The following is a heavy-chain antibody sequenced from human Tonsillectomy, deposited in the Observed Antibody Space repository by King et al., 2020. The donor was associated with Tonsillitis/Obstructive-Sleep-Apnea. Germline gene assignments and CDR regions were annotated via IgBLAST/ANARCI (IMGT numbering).Heavy chain of an antibody. J-gene: IGHJ4*02. Sequence: QLQESGPGLVKPSETLSLTCTVSGGSISSYCWSWIRQPPGKGLEWIGYIYYSGSTNYNPSLKSRVTISVDTSKNQFSLKLSSVTAADTAVYYCARDRVTWSGYFDYWGQGTLVTVSS. CDR3: ARDRVTWSGYFDY. V-gene: IGHV4-59*01. D-gene: IGHD3-3*01. CDR2: IYYSGST. CDR1: GGSISSYC.